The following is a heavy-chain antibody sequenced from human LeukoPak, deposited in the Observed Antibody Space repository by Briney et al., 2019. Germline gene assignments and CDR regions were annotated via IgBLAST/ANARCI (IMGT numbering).Heavy chain of an antibody. D-gene: IGHD6-6*01. CDR2: INHSGST. CDR3: ARGGLWYSSSRGPFDY. CDR1: GGSFSGYY. Sequence: PSETLSLTCAVYGGSFSGYYWSWIRQPPGKGLEWIGEINHSGSTNYNPSLKSRVTISVDTSKNQFSLKLSSVTAADTAVYYCARGGLWYSSSRGPFDYWGQGTLVTVSS. J-gene: IGHJ4*02. V-gene: IGHV4-34*01.